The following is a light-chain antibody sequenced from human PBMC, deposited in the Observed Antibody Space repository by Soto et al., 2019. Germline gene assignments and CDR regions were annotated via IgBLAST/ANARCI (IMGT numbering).Light chain of an antibody. J-gene: IGLJ2*01. CDR3: CSYAGSSTLV. CDR2: EGS. CDR1: SSDVGSYNL. V-gene: IGLV2-23*01. Sequence: QSALTQPASVSGSPGQSITISCTGTSSDVGSYNLVSWYQQYPGKAPKLMIYEGSKRPSGVSNRFSGSKSGNTASLTISGLQAEDEADYYCCSYAGSSTLVFGGGTKLTV.